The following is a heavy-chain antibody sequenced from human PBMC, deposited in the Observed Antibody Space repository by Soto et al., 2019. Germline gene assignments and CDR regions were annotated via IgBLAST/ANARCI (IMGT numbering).Heavy chain of an antibody. V-gene: IGHV3-15*01. CDR3: TTDHTPIGDYVGTAGFETDY. J-gene: IGHJ4*02. D-gene: IGHD4-17*01. CDR1: GFTFSNAW. Sequence: EVQLVESGGGLVKPGGSLRLSCAASGFTFSNAWMSWVRQAPGKGLEWVGRIKSKTDGGTTDYAAPVKGRFTISRDDSKNTLYLQMNSLKTEDTAVYYCTTDHTPIGDYVGTAGFETDYWGQGTLVTVSS. CDR2: IKSKTDGGTT.